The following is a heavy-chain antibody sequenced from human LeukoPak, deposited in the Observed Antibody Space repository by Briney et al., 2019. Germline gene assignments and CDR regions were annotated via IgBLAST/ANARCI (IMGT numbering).Heavy chain of an antibody. CDR2: MNPNSGNT. Sequence: GASVKVSCKASAYTFTSYDINWVRQATGQGLEWMGWMNPNSGNTGYAQKFQGTVTMTRNTSISTAYMELSSLRSEDTAVYYCARGAPGSYCSGGSCPYFDYWGQGTLISVSS. J-gene: IGHJ4*02. V-gene: IGHV1-8*01. CDR1: AYTFTSYD. D-gene: IGHD2-15*01. CDR3: ARGAPGSYCSGGSCPYFDY.